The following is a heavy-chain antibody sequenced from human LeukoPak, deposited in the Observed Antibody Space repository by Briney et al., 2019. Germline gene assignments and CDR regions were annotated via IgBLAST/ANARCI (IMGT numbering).Heavy chain of an antibody. CDR2: INHSGST. D-gene: IGHD2-2*02. CDR1: GGSFSGYY. CDR3: ARGFGGYCSSTSCYRHWFDP. V-gene: IGHV4-34*01. J-gene: IGHJ5*02. Sequence: SETLSLTCAVYGGSFSGYYWSWIRQPPGKGLEWIGEINHSGSTNYNPSLESRVTISVDTSKNQFSLKLSSVTAADTAVYYCARGFGGYCSSTSCYRHWFDPWGQGTLVTVSS.